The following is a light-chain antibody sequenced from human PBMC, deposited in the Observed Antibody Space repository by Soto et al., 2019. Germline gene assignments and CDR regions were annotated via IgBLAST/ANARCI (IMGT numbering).Light chain of an antibody. CDR3: KQYNTWPPWT. Sequence: EIVMTQSPATLSVSPGERATLSFRASQSVSSNLAWYQQKPGQAPRLLIYGASTRATGIPARFSGSGSLTEFTLPISSLQSEDFAVYYCKQYNTWPPWTFGQGPKVKIK. V-gene: IGKV3-15*01. CDR2: GAS. J-gene: IGKJ1*01. CDR1: QSVSSN.